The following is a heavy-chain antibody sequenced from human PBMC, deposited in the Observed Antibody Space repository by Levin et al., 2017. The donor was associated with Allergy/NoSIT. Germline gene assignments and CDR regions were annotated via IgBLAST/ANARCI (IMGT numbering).Heavy chain of an antibody. CDR1: GFTFSSYW. Sequence: GGSLRLSCAASGFTFSSYWMHWVRQAPGKGLVWVSRINSDGSSTSYADSVKGRFTISRDNAKNTLYLQMNSLRAEDTAVYYCAREGHAPKDDAFDIWGQGTMVTVSS. J-gene: IGHJ3*02. V-gene: IGHV3-74*01. CDR3: AREGHAPKDDAFDI. CDR2: INSDGSST.